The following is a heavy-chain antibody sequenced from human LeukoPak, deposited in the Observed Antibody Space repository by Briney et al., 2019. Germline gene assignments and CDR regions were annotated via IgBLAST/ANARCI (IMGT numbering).Heavy chain of an antibody. CDR3: AKASLSYCSSTSCYRPLDY. J-gene: IGHJ4*02. CDR2: ISGSGGST. Sequence: HPGGSLRLSCAASGFTFSSYAMSWVRQAPGKGLEWVSAISGSGGSTYYADSVKGRFTISRDNSKNTLYLQMNSLRAEDTAVYYCAKASLSYCSSTSCYRPLDYWGQGTLVTVSS. V-gene: IGHV3-23*01. D-gene: IGHD2-2*01. CDR1: GFTFSSYA.